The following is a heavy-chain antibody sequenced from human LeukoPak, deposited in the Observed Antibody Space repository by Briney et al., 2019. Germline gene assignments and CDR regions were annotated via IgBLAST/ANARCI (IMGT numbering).Heavy chain of an antibody. Sequence: PSQTLSLTCIVSGGSISSGGYYWSWIRQHPGKGLEWIGYIYYSGSTNYNPSLKSRVTISVDTSKNQFSLKLSSVTAADTAVYYCARGSSLGWFDPWGQGTLVTVSS. CDR2: IYYSGST. D-gene: IGHD6-6*01. V-gene: IGHV4-61*08. CDR1: GGSISSGGYY. CDR3: ARGSSLGWFDP. J-gene: IGHJ5*02.